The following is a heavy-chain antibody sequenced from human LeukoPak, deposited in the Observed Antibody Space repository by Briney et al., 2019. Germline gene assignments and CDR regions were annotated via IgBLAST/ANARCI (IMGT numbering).Heavy chain of an antibody. J-gene: IGHJ4*02. Sequence: GGSLRLSCAASGFTFSSYGMHWARQAPGKGLEWVAFIRYDGSIKYYADSVKGRFTISRDNSKNTLYLHMNSLRAEDTAVYYCAKWSGSYDYWGQGTLVTVSS. CDR1: GFTFSSYG. D-gene: IGHD1-26*01. V-gene: IGHV3-30*02. CDR3: AKWSGSYDY. CDR2: IRYDGSIK.